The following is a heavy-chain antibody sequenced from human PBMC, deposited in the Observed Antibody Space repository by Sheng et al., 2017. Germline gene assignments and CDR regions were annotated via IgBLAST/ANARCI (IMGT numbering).Heavy chain of an antibody. CDR1: GGTFSSYA. CDR2: IIPIFGTA. V-gene: IGHV1-69*01. J-gene: IGHJ6*02. Sequence: QVQLVQSGAEVKKPGSSVKVSCKASGGTFSSYAISWVRQAPGQGLEWMGGIIPIFGTANYAQKFQGRVTITADESTSTAYMELSSLRSEDTAVYYCARFPNLYCSSTSCHLGPTYGMDVWGQGTTGHRLL. D-gene: IGHD2-2*01. CDR3: ARFPNLYCSSTSCHLGPTYGMDV.